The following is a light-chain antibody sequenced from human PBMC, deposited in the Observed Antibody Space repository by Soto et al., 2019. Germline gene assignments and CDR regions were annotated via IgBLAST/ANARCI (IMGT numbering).Light chain of an antibody. CDR3: QQRSNWPLT. Sequence: EIVLTQSPATLSLSPGERATLSCRASQSVSSYLAWYQQKPGQAPRLLIYDASNRATGIPARFSGSGSGTDFTLTISSLEPEYFAVYYCQQRSNWPLTFCGGTKVEIK. CDR2: DAS. V-gene: IGKV3-11*01. CDR1: QSVSSY. J-gene: IGKJ4*01.